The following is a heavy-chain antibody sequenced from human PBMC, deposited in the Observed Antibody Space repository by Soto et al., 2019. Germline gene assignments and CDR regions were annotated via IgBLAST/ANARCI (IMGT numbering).Heavy chain of an antibody. J-gene: IGHJ5*02. CDR1: GFTFSSDG. CDR2: IYYDGGSK. V-gene: IGHV3-33*01. D-gene: IGHD4-17*01. CDR3: VRERSGNYGWFDT. Sequence: GGSLRLSCAASGFTFSSDGMHWVRQAPGKGLEWVAVIYYDGGSKYYGDSVKGRFTISRDNSKNTLYLQMNSLRAEDTAVYYCVRERSGNYGWFDTWGQGTPVTVSS.